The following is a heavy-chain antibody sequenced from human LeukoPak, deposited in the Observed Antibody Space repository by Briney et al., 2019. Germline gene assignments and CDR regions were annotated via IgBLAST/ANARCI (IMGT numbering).Heavy chain of an antibody. CDR3: TSYDSSGYYSDALLG. J-gene: IGHJ4*02. D-gene: IGHD3-22*01. Sequence: PGGSLRLSCAASGFTFSNAWMNWVRQAPGKGLEWVGRIKSKTDGGITDYAAPVKGRFTISRDDSKNTLYLQMNSLKTEDTAVYYCTSYDSSGYYSDALLGWGQGTLVTVSS. CDR2: IKSKTDGGIT. V-gene: IGHV3-15*07. CDR1: GFTFSNAW.